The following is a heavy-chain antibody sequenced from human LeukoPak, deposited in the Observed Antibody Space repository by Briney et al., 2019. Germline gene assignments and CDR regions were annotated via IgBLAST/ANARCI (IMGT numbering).Heavy chain of an antibody. V-gene: IGHV1-2*02. CDR2: INPNSGGT. J-gene: IGHJ3*02. D-gene: IGHD3-16*02. Sequence: SVNVSCKASGYTFTGYYMHWVRQAPGQGLEGMGWINPNSGGTNYAQKFQGRVTMTRETSISTSYMKLSSLRSDDTAVYYCARDRYNGLAPFRRYAFDIWGQGTMVTVSS. CDR3: ARDRYNGLAPFRRYAFDI. CDR1: GYTFTGYY.